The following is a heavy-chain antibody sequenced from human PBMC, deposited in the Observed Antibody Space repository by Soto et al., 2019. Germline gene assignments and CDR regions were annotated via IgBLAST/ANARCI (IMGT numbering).Heavy chain of an antibody. Sequence: EVQLVESGGGLVQPGGSLRLSCAASGFTFRSSWMYWVRQTPGKGPVWVSCINGDGSVIYYADSVKGRFTISRDNARDTLNLQMNSLTTEYSAVYYCVRDIRWGQGTLVSVSS. V-gene: IGHV3-74*01. CDR1: GFTFRSSW. CDR2: INGDGSVI. CDR3: VRDIR. J-gene: IGHJ4*02.